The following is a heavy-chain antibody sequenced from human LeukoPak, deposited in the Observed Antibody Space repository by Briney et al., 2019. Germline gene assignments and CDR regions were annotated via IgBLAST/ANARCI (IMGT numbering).Heavy chain of an antibody. D-gene: IGHD3-22*01. J-gene: IGHJ3*02. CDR2: ISSSSSTI. CDR1: GFTFSSYS. V-gene: IGHV3-48*01. Sequence: AGGSLRLSCAASGFTFSSYSMNWVRQAPGKGLEWVSYISSSSSTIYYADSVKGRFTISRDNAKNSLYLQMNSLRAEDTAVYYCARDLRDYYDSSGYYYGDPNAFDIWGQGTMVTVSS. CDR3: ARDLRDYYDSSGYYYGDPNAFDI.